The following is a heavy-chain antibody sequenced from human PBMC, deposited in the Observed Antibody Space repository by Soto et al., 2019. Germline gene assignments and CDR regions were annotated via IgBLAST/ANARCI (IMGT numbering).Heavy chain of an antibody. J-gene: IGHJ4*02. CDR3: ATHPKGGDPDY. V-gene: IGHV3-9*01. CDR2: ISWNSGSI. D-gene: IGHD2-21*02. CDR1: GFTFDDYA. Sequence: EVQLVESGGGLVQPGRSLRLSCAASGFTFDDYAMHWVRQAPGKGLEWVSGISWNSGSIGYADSVKGRFTISRDNAKNSLYLQMNSQSAKDTALYYCATHPKGGDPDYWGQGTMVTVST.